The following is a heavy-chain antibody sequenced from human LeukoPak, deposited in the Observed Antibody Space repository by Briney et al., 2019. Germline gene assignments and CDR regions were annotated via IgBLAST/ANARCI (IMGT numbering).Heavy chain of an antibody. D-gene: IGHD5-18*01. CDR2: ISAYNGST. J-gene: IGHJ4*02. V-gene: IGHV1-18*01. CDR3: GDSYGPQAPLYY. CDR1: GYTFTSYG. Sequence: ASVKVSCKASGYTFTSYGISWVRQAPGQGLEWMGWISAYNGSTNYAQKLQGRVTMTTDTSTSTAYMELRSLRSDDTAVYYCGDSYGPQAPLYYWGQGTLVTVSS.